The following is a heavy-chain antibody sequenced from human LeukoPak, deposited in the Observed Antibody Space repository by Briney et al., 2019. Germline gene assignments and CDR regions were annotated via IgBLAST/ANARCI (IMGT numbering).Heavy chain of an antibody. V-gene: IGHV4-39*07. CDR2: IYYSGST. CDR3: ARGRKWLRSFDY. CDR1: GGSISSSSYY. D-gene: IGHD5-12*01. Sequence: SETLSLTCTVSGGSISSSSYYWGWIRQPPGKGLEWIGSIYYSGSTYYNPSLESRVTISVDTSKNQFSLKLSSVTAADTAVYYCARGRKWLRSFDYWGQGTLVTVSS. J-gene: IGHJ4*02.